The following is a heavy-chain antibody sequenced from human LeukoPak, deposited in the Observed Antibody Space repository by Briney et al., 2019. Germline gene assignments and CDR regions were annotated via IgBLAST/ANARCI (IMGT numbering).Heavy chain of an antibody. D-gene: IGHD3-10*01. Sequence: GASLRLSCAASGFTFSSYSMNWVRQAPGKGLEWVSSISSSSSYIYYADSVKGRFTISRDNAKNSLYLQMNSLRAEDTAVYYCAREDRYYYGSGSLDYFDYWGQGTLVTVSS. CDR1: GFTFSSYS. CDR2: ISSSSSYI. CDR3: AREDRYYYGSGSLDYFDY. J-gene: IGHJ4*02. V-gene: IGHV3-21*01.